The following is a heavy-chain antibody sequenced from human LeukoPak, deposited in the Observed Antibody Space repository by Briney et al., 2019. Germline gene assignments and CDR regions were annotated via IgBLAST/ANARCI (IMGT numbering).Heavy chain of an antibody. CDR1: GFTFSSYA. CDR2: ISGSCGST. V-gene: IGHV3-23*01. CDR3: AKDPDYDSSGYYVY. D-gene: IGHD3-22*01. Sequence: GGSLRLSCAASGFTFSSYAMSWVRQAPGKGHDWVSAISGSCGSTYYADSVKGRFTISRDNSKNTLYLQMNSLRAEDTAVYYCAKDPDYDSSGYYVYWGQGTLVIVSS. J-gene: IGHJ4*02.